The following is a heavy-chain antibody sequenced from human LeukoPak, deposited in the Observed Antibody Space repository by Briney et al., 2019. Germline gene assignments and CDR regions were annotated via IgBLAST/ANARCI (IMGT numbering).Heavy chain of an antibody. CDR1: GFTFSSYA. V-gene: IGHV3-23*01. CDR3: AKGDEPYSGSYSD. D-gene: IGHD1-26*01. Sequence: GGSLRLSCAASGFTFSSYAMSWVRQAPGKGLEWVSAISGSGGSTYYADSVKGRFTISRDNSKSTLYLQMNSLRAEDTAVYYCAKGDEPYSGSYSDWGQGTLVTVSS. J-gene: IGHJ4*02. CDR2: ISGSGGST.